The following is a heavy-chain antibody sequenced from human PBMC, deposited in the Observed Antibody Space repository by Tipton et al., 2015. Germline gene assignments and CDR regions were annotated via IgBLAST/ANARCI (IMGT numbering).Heavy chain of an antibody. J-gene: IGHJ6*02. CDR2: ISWNSGGI. D-gene: IGHD2-2*01. CDR1: GITFDDYG. V-gene: IGHV3-9*01. Sequence: SLRLSCAASGITFDDYGMHWVRQAPGKGLEWVSGISWNSGGIGYADSVEGRFTISRDNAKNSVHLQMNSLRAEDTAVYYCVKDMSPRGPAPPFPPGYYYAMDVWGQGTTVTVSS. CDR3: VKDMSPRGPAPPFPPGYYYAMDV.